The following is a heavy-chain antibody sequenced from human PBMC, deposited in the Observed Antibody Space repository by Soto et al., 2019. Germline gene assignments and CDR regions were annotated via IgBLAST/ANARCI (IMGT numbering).Heavy chain of an antibody. V-gene: IGHV4-39*01. CDR3: ARTPLRDGSYSLPRTFDC. D-gene: IGHD1-26*01. CDR1: GVSITSSTYC. J-gene: IGHJ4*02. Sequence: HLQLQESGPGLVKPSETLSLSCTVSGVSITSSTYCWGWIRQSPGKGLEWIGTISYGGNTHYNPSVATRVTISVDTSKNQFSLKVTSVAAADTALYYCARTPLRDGSYSLPRTFDCWGPGTLVTVSS. CDR2: ISYGGNT.